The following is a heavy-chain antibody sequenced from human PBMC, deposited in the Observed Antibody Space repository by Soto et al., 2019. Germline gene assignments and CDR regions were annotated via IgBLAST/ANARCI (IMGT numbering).Heavy chain of an antibody. V-gene: IGHV4-34*01. CDR3: ARGWYYGSGSYR. CDR1: GGSFSGYY. D-gene: IGHD3-10*01. Sequence: QVQLQQWGAGLLKPSETLSLTCAVYGGSFSGYYWSWIRQPPGKGLEWIGEINHNGSTNYNPSLRSRVTISVDTSKNQFFLKLSSVTAADTAVYYCARGWYYGSGSYRWGQGTLVTVSS. CDR2: INHNGST. J-gene: IGHJ4*02.